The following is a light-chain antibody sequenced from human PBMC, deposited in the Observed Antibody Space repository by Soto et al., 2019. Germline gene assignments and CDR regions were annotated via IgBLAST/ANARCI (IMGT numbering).Light chain of an antibody. CDR3: QQYGSSPRT. CDR2: GAS. CDR1: QTVSTNY. V-gene: IGKV3-20*01. J-gene: IGKJ2*01. Sequence: EIVLTQSPGTLSLSPGERATLSCRASQTVSTNYLAWYQQKPGQAPRLLIYGASSRATGIPDRFSGRGSGTDFILTISRLEPEDFAVYYCQQYGSSPRTFGQGTKLEIK.